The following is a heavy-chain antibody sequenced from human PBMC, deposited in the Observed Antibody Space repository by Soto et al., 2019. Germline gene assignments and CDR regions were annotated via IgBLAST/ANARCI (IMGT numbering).Heavy chain of an antibody. V-gene: IGHV3-21*01. Sequence: GGSLGLSCAASGFTLRSFTMNWVRQAPGKGLEWVSTISSNSAYIYYTDALRGRFTISRDNAKNSLHLQMNSLRAEDTAVYYCTRDASRDSSARGWFDPWGPGTLVTVSS. J-gene: IGHJ5*02. CDR2: ISSNSAYI. CDR1: GFTLRSFT. CDR3: TRDASRDSSARGWFDP. D-gene: IGHD6-13*01.